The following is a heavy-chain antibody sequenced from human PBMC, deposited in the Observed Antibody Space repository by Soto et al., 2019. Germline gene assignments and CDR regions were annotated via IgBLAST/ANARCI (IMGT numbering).Heavy chain of an antibody. D-gene: IGHD3-3*02. Sequence: PSETLSLTCTVSGGSISSSSYYWGWIRHPPGKGLEWIGSIYYSGSTYYNPSLNSRVTISVYTSKNQFSLKLSSVTAADTAVYYCARRSAGHLSRFALRAQGSLVPVSS. J-gene: IGHJ5*02. V-gene: IGHV4-39*01. CDR3: ARRSAGHLSRFAL. CDR2: IYYSGST. CDR1: GGSISSSSYY.